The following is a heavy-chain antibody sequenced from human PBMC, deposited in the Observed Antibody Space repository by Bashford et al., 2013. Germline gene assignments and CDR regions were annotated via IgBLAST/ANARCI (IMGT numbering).Heavy chain of an antibody. CDR1: GFSLSNARMG. Sequence: GPTLVKPTETLTLTCTVSGFSLSNARMGVSWIRQPPGKALEWLAHIYWNGDKRYRPSLENRITITKDNSKNQVVLTMTDMDPVDTGTYFCVHRRGPNVSLTGGTSHTRGVLDYWGQGILVTVSS. V-gene: IGHV2-5*01. J-gene: IGHJ4*02. CDR2: IYWNGDK. CDR3: VHRRGPNVSLTGGTSHTRGVLDY. D-gene: IGHD3-9*01.